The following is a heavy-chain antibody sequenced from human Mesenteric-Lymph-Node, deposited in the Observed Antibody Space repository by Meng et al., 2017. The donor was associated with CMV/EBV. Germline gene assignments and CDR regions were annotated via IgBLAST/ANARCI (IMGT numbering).Heavy chain of an antibody. CDR1: GFTFSMYA. CDR2: ISGSGRST. J-gene: IGHJ6*02. V-gene: IGHV3-23*01. CDR3: AKGDYYYYGMDV. Sequence: GESLKISCAASGFTFSMYAMSWVRQAPGKGLEWVSSISGSGRSTYYADSVKGRFTVSRDNSKNTLYLQMNSLRAEDTAVHYCAKGDYYYYGMDVWGLGTTVTVSS.